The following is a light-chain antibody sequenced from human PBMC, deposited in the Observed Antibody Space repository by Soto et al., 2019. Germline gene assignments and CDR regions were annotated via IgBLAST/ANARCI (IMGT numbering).Light chain of an antibody. CDR1: QSVSSY. Sequence: EIVLTQSPATLSLSPGERATLSCRASQSVSSYLAWYQQNPGQAPRLLIYDASNRATGITARFSGSGSGTDFTLTIISLEPEDFAVYYCQQRNNWPPVFTFGPGTTLDIK. CDR3: QQRNNWPPVFT. CDR2: DAS. V-gene: IGKV3-11*01. J-gene: IGKJ3*01.